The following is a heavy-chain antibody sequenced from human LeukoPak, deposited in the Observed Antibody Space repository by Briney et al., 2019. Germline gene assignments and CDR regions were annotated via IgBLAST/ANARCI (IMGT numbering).Heavy chain of an antibody. CDR3: AREGYSYGSKYFDY. Sequence: PSETLSLTCTVSGGSISGYYWSWIRQPPGKGLEWIGYIYYSGSTNYNPSLKSRVTIQVDTSKNQFSLKLTSVTAADTAVYYCAREGYSYGSKYFDYWGQGTLVTV. V-gene: IGHV4-59*01. D-gene: IGHD5-18*01. CDR1: GGSISGYY. J-gene: IGHJ4*02. CDR2: IYYSGST.